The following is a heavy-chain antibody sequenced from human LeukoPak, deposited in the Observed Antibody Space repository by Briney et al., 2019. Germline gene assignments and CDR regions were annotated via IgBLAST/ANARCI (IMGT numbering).Heavy chain of an antibody. CDR2: IKQDGSEK. CDR1: GFTFSSYW. J-gene: IGHJ6*03. Sequence: PGGSLRLSCAASGFTFSSYWMSWVRQAPGKGLEWVANIKQDGSEKYYVDSVKGRFTISRDNAKNSLYLQMNSLRAEDTAVYYCASRVDCSSTGCYTGRVFDYYYYMDVWGKGTTVTVSS. D-gene: IGHD2-2*02. V-gene: IGHV3-7*01. CDR3: ASRVDCSSTGCYTGRVFDYYYYMDV.